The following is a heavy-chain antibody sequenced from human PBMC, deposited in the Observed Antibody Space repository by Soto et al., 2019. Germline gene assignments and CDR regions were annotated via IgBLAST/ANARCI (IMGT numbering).Heavy chain of an antibody. CDR1: GFNFSSFG. CDR3: ARDASYYSLWSGYYPSRNGMDV. J-gene: IGHJ6*02. V-gene: IGHV3-33*01. CDR2: IWYDGSKK. Sequence: ESVGGVVQPGRSLRLSCAASGFNFSSFGMHWVRQAPGKGLEWVSLIWYDGSKKSYGDSVKGRFTISRDNSRNTVYLQMNSLRADDTAVYYCARDASYYSLWSGYYPSRNGMDVWGQGTTVTVSS. D-gene: IGHD3-3*01.